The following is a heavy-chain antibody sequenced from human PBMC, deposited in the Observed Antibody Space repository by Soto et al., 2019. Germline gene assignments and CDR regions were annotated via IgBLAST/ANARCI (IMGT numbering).Heavy chain of an antibody. Sequence: PGGSLRLSCAASGFTFSSYSMNWVRQAPGKGLEWVSFISSSSSYIYYADSVKGRFTISRDNAKNSLYLQMNSLRAEVTAVYYCARVPCEGNYGYYYYYMDVWGKGTTVTVSS. CDR2: ISSSSSYI. CDR1: GFTFSSYS. V-gene: IGHV3-21*01. CDR3: ARVPCEGNYGYYYYYMDV. D-gene: IGHD1-7*01. J-gene: IGHJ6*03.